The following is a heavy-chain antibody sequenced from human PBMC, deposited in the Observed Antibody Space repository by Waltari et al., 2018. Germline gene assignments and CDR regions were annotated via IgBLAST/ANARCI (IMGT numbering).Heavy chain of an antibody. CDR2: IYYSGST. CDR1: GGSISSSSYY. Sequence: QLQLQESGPGLVKPSETLSLTCTVSGGSISSSSYYWGWIRQPPGKGLEWIGSIYYSGSTYYNPSLKSRVTISVDTSKNQFSLKLSSVTAADTAVYYCGFGELFTAFDYWGQGTLVTVSS. D-gene: IGHD3-10*01. CDR3: GFGELFTAFDY. V-gene: IGHV4-39*01. J-gene: IGHJ4*02.